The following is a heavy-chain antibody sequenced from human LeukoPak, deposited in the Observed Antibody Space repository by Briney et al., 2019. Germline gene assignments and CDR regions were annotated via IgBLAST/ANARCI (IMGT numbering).Heavy chain of an antibody. CDR1: GFTVSSNY. J-gene: IGHJ4*02. V-gene: IGHV3-53*01. CDR3: ARETSSVHSNAGPPFDY. D-gene: IGHD2-15*01. CDR2: IYSGGST. Sequence: GGSLRLSCAASGFTVSSNYMSWVRQAPGKGLEWVSIIYSGGSTYYADSVKGRFTISRDNSKNTLYLQMNSLRAEDTAMYYCARETSSVHSNAGPPFDYWGQGTLVTVSS.